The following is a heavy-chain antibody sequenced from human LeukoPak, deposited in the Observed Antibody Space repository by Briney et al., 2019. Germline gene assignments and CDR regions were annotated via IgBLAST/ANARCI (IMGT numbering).Heavy chain of an antibody. CDR1: GFTFSSYA. V-gene: IGHV3-21*01. D-gene: IGHD6-13*01. CDR2: ISSSSSYI. Sequence: GGSLRLSCAASGFTFSSYAMNWVRQAPGKGLEWVSSISSSSSYIYYADSVKGRFTISRDNAKNSLYLQMNSLRAEDTAVYYCARDPYSSSWLRGDAFDIWGQGTMVTVSS. CDR3: ARDPYSSSWLRGDAFDI. J-gene: IGHJ3*02.